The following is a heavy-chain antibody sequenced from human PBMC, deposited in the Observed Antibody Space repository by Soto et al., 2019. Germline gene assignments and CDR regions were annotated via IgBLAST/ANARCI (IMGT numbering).Heavy chain of an antibody. J-gene: IGHJ6*02. CDR1: GYTFTYRY. D-gene: IGHD3-10*01. Sequence: SVKVSCKASGYTFTYRYLHWVRQAPGQALEWMGWITPFNGNTNYAQKFQDRVTITRDRSMSTAYMELSSLRSEDTAMYYCARSRGPPESGMDVWGQGTTVTVSS. CDR3: ARSRGPPESGMDV. CDR2: ITPFNGNT. V-gene: IGHV1-45*02.